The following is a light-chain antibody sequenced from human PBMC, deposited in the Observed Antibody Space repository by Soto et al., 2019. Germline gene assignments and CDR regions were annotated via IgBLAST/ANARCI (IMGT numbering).Light chain of an antibody. V-gene: IGLV8-61*01. CDR1: SGSVSTSYY. Sequence: QTVVTQEPSFSVSPGRTVTLTCGLSSGSVSTSYYPSWYQQTPGQAPRTLIYSTNTRSSGVPDRFSGSILGNKAALTITGDQADDESYYYCVLYMGSGIWVFGGGTKLTVL. CDR3: VLYMGSGIWV. J-gene: IGLJ3*02. CDR2: STN.